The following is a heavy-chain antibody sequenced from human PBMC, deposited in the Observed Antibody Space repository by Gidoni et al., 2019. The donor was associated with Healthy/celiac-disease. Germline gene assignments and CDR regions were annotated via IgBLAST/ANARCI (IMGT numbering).Heavy chain of an antibody. Sequence: EVQLVESGGGLVQPGGSLRLSCAASGFTFSSYWMHWVRQSPGKGLVWVSRINSDGSSTSYADSVKGRFTISRDNAKNTLYLQMNSLRAEDTAVYYCARDGQYRAAADYWGQGTLVTVSS. CDR2: INSDGSST. CDR1: GFTFSSYW. D-gene: IGHD6-13*01. V-gene: IGHV3-74*01. CDR3: ARDGQYRAAADY. J-gene: IGHJ4*02.